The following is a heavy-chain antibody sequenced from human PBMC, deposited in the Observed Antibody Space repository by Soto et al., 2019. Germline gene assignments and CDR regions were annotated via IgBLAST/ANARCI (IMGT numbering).Heavy chain of an antibody. V-gene: IGHV2-70*12. CDR2: IDWDDDK. Sequence: SGPTLVNPTQTLTLTCTFSGFSLSTSGMCVSWIRQPPGKALEWLARIDWDDDKYYSTSLKTRLTISKDTSKNQVVLTMTNMDPVDTATYYCAHSVVNYDILTGYYGWLDSSGQGTLVTVSS. CDR1: GFSLSTSGMC. CDR3: AHSVVNYDILTGYYGWLDS. D-gene: IGHD3-9*01. J-gene: IGHJ5*01.